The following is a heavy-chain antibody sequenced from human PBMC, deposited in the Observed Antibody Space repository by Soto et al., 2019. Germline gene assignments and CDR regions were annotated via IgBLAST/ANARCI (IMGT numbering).Heavy chain of an antibody. CDR3: ASRKGVLGGAEDY. Sequence: QVQLQQWGAGLLKPSETLSLTCAVYGGSFSGYYWSWIRQPPGKGLEWIGEINHSGSTNYNPSLKNRVTRSVDTSKNQFSLKLSSVTAADTAGYYWASRKGVLGGAEDYWGQGTLVTVSS. CDR2: INHSGST. V-gene: IGHV4-34*01. D-gene: IGHD1-26*01. CDR1: GGSFSGYY. J-gene: IGHJ4*02.